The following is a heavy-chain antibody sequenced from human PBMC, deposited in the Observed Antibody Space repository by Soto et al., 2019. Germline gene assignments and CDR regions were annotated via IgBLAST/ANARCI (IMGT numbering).Heavy chain of an antibody. CDR2: IYSGGST. Sequence: GGSLRLSCAASGFTVSSNYMSWVRQAPGKGLEWVSVIYSGGSTYYADSVKGRFTISRDNSKNTLYLQMNSLRAEDTAVYYCARVRRRHLTVTTRDAFDIWGQGTMVTVSS. V-gene: IGHV3-66*01. CDR3: ARVRRRHLTVTTRDAFDI. CDR1: GFTVSSNY. J-gene: IGHJ3*02. D-gene: IGHD4-17*01.